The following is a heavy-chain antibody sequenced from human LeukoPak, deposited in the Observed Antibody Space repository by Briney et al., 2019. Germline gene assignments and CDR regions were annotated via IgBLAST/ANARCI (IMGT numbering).Heavy chain of an antibody. J-gene: IGHJ6*02. CDR3: ARNSYYYGSGSYYPYYYYYYGMDV. CDR2: IIPIFGTA. Sequence: GASVKVSCKASGGTFSSYPISWVRQAPGQGLEWMGGIIPIFGTANYAQKFQGRVTITADESTSTAYMELSSLRSEDTAVYYCARNSYYYGSGSYYPYYYYYYGMDVWGQGTTVTVSS. CDR1: GGTFSSYP. V-gene: IGHV1-69*01. D-gene: IGHD3-10*01.